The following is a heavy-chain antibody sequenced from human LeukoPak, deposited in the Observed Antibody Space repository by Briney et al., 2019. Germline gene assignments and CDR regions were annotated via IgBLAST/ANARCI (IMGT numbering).Heavy chain of an antibody. CDR2: IYYTGKT. CDR1: DGSISSYY. D-gene: IGHD6-6*01. Sequence: SDTLSLTGTVSDGSISSYYWSWIQQPPGRGLEWIAYIYYTGKTNYNPSLKSRVSISVDASKNQFSLRLNSVTAADTAIYYCARAYSSSSATLGYWGQGTLVTVSS. V-gene: IGHV4-59*01. CDR3: ARAYSSSSATLGY. J-gene: IGHJ4*02.